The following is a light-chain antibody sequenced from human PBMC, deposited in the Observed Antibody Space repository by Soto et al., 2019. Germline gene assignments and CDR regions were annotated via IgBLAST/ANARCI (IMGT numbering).Light chain of an antibody. CDR3: QQSNTTPWT. J-gene: IGKJ1*01. Sequence: DIQMTQSPSSLSASVGDRVSITYRASQTIGSYVNWYQQKLGKAPKLLIYTAFSLQSGVPSRFSGSVSGTDFTLTISSLQPEDFAIYYCQQSNTTPWTFGQGTKVEIK. CDR1: QTIGSY. CDR2: TAF. V-gene: IGKV1-39*01.